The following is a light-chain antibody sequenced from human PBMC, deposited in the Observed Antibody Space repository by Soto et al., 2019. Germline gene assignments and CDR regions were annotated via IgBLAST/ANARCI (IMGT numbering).Light chain of an antibody. J-gene: IGLJ2*01. CDR3: SSYTSSSTHVV. Sequence: HSALTQPASVSGSPGQSITISCTGTSSDVGGYTFVSWYQHHPGKAPKLMIYEVSNRPSGVSNRFSGSKSGNTASLTISGLQAEDEADYYCSSYTSSSTHVVFGGGTKLTVL. CDR1: SSDVGGYTF. CDR2: EVS. V-gene: IGLV2-14*01.